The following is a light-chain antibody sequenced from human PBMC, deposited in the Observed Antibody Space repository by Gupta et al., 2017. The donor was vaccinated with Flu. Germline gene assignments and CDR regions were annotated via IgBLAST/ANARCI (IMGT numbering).Light chain of an antibody. Sequence: SVLTLPLPASATPGQRVTISCSGSSSNIGSNYVYWYQQLPVTAPKLLTYRNNQRPSGVPDRFSGSKSGTSASLAISGLRAEDEADYYCTAWYDIRSGWVFGGGTKLTVL. CDR3: TAWYDIRSGWV. J-gene: IGLJ3*02. CDR1: SSNIGSNY. V-gene: IGLV1-47*01. CDR2: RNN.